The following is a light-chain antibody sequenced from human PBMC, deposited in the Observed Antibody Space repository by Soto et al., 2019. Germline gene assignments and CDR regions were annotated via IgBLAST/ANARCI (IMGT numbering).Light chain of an antibody. CDR2: KAS. V-gene: IGKV1-5*03. J-gene: IGKJ1*01. CDR3: QQFYRYPWT. CDR1: QSVDTC. Sequence: DIQMTQSPSTLSASVGDRVTITCRASQSVDTCLAWYQQKPGKAPHLLIYKASSLATGVPSRFSGSGSVTEFTLTISSLQTYDFATYYCQQFYRYPWTFGQGTKVEIK.